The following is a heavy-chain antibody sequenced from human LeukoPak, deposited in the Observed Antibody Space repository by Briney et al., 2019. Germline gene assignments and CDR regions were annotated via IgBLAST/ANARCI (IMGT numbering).Heavy chain of an antibody. V-gene: IGHV1-2*02. J-gene: IGHJ4*02. CDR2: IHPNYGGT. CDR1: GYTFTGYY. Sequence: EASVKVSCKASGYTFTGYYMHWVRQAPGQGLEWMGWIHPNYGGTNSAQKFQGRVTMTRDTSINTAYMEVSRLRSDDTAVYYCVRDQRGSHFDYWGQGTLVTVSS. D-gene: IGHD1-26*01. CDR3: VRDQRGSHFDY.